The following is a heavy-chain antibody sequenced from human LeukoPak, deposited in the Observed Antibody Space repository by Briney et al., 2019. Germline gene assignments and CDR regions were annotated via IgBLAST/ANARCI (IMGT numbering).Heavy chain of an antibody. CDR1: GGSISSYY. CDR2: IYYSGST. D-gene: IGHD3-3*01. V-gene: IGHV4-59*01. CDR3: AREGIFGARSFDY. Sequence: SSETLSLTCTVSGGSISSYYGSWIRQPPGKGLEWIGYIYYSGSTNCNPSLKGRVPISVDTPQKQVSLKLGPVAGADTAVYYCAREGIFGARSFDYWGQGTLVTVSS. J-gene: IGHJ4*02.